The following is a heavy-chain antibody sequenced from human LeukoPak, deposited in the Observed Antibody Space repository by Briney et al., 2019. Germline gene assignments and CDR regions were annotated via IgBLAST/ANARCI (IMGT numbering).Heavy chain of an antibody. V-gene: IGHV3-48*03. CDR2: ISSSSSTR. D-gene: IGHD3-9*01. J-gene: IGHJ6*02. Sequence: GGSLRLSCAASGFTFSSYEMNWVRQAPGKGLEGVSYISSSSSTRYYADSVKVRFTIARDNAKNSLYLQMNSLRAEDTAVYYCATTTPAQYFDWFPPSGPIYGMDVWGQGTTVTVS. CDR1: GFTFSSYE. CDR3: ATTTPAQYFDWFPPSGPIYGMDV.